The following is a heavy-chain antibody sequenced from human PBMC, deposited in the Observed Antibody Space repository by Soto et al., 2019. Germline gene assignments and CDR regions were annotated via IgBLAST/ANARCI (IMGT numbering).Heavy chain of an antibody. Sequence: GASVKVSCKASGYTSADFGISWVRQAPGQGLEWMGWVSGNNGASNPAPKVQGRITMAVDTSTGVSYMALRSLRSDDTAIYYCVRDQKYFRVNGNWFDSWGQGTLVTVSS. V-gene: IGHV1-18*04. J-gene: IGHJ5*01. CDR1: GYTSADFG. D-gene: IGHD2-2*01. CDR3: VRDQKYFRVNGNWFDS. CDR2: VSGNNGAS.